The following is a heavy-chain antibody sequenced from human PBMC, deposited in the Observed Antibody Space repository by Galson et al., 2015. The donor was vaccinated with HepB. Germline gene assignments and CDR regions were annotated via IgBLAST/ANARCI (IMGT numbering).Heavy chain of an antibody. CDR3: ARDRYSSSWYYYYGMDV. D-gene: IGHD6-13*01. J-gene: IGHJ6*02. V-gene: IGHV3-21*01. CDR1: GFTFSSYI. CDR2: ISSSSSYI. Sequence: SLRLSCAASGFTFSSYIMNWVRQAPGKGLEWVSSISSSSSYIYYADSVKGRFTISRDNAKNSLYLQMNSLRAEDTAVYYCARDRYSSSWYYYYGMDVWGQGTTVTVSS.